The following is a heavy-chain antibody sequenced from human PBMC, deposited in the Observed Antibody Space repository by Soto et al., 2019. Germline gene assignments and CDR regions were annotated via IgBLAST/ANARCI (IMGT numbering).Heavy chain of an antibody. CDR2: IYYSGST. Sequence: LDTLTLTFIVCGGFSRASSWLGFRPPPGKGLEWIGYIYYSGSTNCSPSLKSRVTISVDTSKTQFSLKLSSVTAADTAVYYCARAPGSSAEVYHLDYWGQGTLVTVS. CDR1: GGFSRASS. D-gene: IGHD6-19*01. CDR3: ARAPGSSAEVYHLDY. J-gene: IGHJ4*02. V-gene: IGHV4-59*01.